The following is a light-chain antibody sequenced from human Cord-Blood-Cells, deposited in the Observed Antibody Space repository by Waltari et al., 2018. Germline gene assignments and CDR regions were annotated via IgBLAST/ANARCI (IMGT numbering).Light chain of an antibody. V-gene: IGLV3-25*02. CDR2: KDS. CDR1: ALPKQY. J-gene: IGLJ2*01. CDR3: QSADSSGTYVV. Sequence: SYELTQPPSVSVSPGQTVRITCSGDALPKQYAYWYQQKPGQAPALVIYKDSERPSGIPERFSGSSSGTTVTLTISGVQAEDEADYYCQSADSSGTYVVFGGGTKLTVL.